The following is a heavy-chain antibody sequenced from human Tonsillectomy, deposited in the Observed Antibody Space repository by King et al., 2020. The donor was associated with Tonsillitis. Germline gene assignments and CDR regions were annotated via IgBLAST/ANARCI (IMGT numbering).Heavy chain of an antibody. CDR1: GFTFSNAW. D-gene: IGHD3-10*01. CDR2: IKSKTDGGTT. J-gene: IGHJ4*02. V-gene: IGHV3-15*01. Sequence: VQLVESGGGLVKPGGSLRLSCAASGFTFSNAWMTWVRQAPGKGPEWVGRIKSKTDGGTTDSAAPVKGRFTISRDDSKNTLYLQMNSLKTQETAGYYFTPDGWRFGELLSTSPFDYWGQGTLVTVSS. CDR3: TPDGWRFGELLSTSPFDY.